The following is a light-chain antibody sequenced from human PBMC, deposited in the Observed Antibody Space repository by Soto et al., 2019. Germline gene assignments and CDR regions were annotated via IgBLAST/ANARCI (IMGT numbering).Light chain of an antibody. CDR1: QSVTDNY. Sequence: EIVLTQSPGTLSLSPGERATLSCRASQSVTDNYLAWYQHKPGQAPRLLIYDASTRATAISDRFSGSGSGTDFTLTLSSLEPEDFAVYYCQQYGTSPYAFGQGTKLEIK. CDR3: QQYGTSPYA. J-gene: IGKJ2*01. CDR2: DAS. V-gene: IGKV3-20*01.